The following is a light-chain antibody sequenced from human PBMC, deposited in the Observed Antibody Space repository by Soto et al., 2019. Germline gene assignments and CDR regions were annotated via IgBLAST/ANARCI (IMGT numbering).Light chain of an antibody. V-gene: IGLV2-11*01. CDR1: SSDVGGYNF. J-gene: IGLJ3*02. Sequence: QSVLTQPRSVSGSPGQSVTISCSGSSSDVGGYNFVSWYQQHPGKAPKLMIYDVSKRPSGVPGRFSGSKSGNTASLTISGLKAEDEADYYCCSNAGSYTWVFGGGTKLTVL. CDR3: CSNAGSYTWV. CDR2: DVS.